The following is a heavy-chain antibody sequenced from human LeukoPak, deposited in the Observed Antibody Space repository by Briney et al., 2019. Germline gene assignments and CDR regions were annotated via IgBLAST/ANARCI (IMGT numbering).Heavy chain of an antibody. CDR1: GASISSYY. V-gene: IGHV4-4*07. J-gene: IGHJ4*02. CDR2: IYTSGST. CDR3: AAQLRLFSLGN. Sequence: SETLSLTCTVSGASISSYYWSWIRQPARKGLEWIGRIYTSGSTNYNPSLKSRVTISVDTSKNQFSLKLSSVTAADTAVYYCAAQLRLFSLGNWGQGTLVTVSS. D-gene: IGHD2-2*01.